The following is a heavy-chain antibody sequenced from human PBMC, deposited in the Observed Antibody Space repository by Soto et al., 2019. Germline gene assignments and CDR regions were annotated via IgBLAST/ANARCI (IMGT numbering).Heavy chain of an antibody. CDR2: LCYTGST. CDR1: GGPVRDAYSY. Sequence: QVLLQESGPQLVKPSQPLSLTCTVSGGPVRDAYSYWTWIRQPPGKGLEWIDYLCYTGSTYYNPSLTNQNIISVDESSNHLSRRLSSMTAADTAVYYWTRELEGCVFDIWGRRTLVTVSS. J-gene: IGHJ3*02. CDR3: TRELEGCVFDI. D-gene: IGHD1-1*01. V-gene: IGHV4-30-4*01.